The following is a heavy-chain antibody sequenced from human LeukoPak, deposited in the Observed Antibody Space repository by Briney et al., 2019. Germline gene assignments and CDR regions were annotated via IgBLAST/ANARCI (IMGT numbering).Heavy chain of an antibody. CDR1: GFTFSRFG. J-gene: IGHJ6*03. Sequence: QPGGSLRLSCAASGFTFSRFGMSWVRQAPGKGLERVSIISHSGTNTYDAESVKGRFTISRDNSKNTLYLQMNSLRAEDTAVYYCAKGGYGDYSSSEYYFYYMDVWGKGTTVTVSS. CDR3: AKGGYGDYSSSEYYFYYMDV. CDR2: ISHSGTNT. V-gene: IGHV3-23*01. D-gene: IGHD4-17*01.